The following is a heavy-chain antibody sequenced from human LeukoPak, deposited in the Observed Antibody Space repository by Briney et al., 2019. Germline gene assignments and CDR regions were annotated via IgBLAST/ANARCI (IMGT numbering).Heavy chain of an antibody. V-gene: IGHV1-2*02. J-gene: IGHJ3*01. D-gene: IGHD4-17*01. CDR2: INPKRGVT. CDR1: GYTFTDYY. CDR3: ARERNYGDYGNAFDV. Sequence: ASVNVSCTASGYTFTDYYIHWMRQAPGQGLEWMGWINPKRGVTTYAQKFQRRVTMTRDTSITTAYMELTRMRSDDTTIYYCARERNYGDYGNAFDVWGQGTKVTVSS.